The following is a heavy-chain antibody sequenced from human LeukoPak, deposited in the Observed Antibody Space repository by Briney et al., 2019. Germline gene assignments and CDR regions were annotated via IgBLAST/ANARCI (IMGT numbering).Heavy chain of an antibody. Sequence: ASVKVSCKASGYTFTGYYLHWVRQAPGQGLEWMGWISPNSGGTSSAQKFQGRVTMTRDTSISTAYMELSSLRYEDTAVYYCATDYTDYSLDYWGQGTLVTVSS. CDR2: ISPNSGGT. CDR3: ATDYTDYSLDY. J-gene: IGHJ4*02. D-gene: IGHD4-11*01. V-gene: IGHV1-2*02. CDR1: GYTFTGYY.